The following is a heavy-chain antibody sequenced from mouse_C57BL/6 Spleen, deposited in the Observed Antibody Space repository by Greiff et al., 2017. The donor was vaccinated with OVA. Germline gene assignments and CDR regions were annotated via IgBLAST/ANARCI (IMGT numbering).Heavy chain of an antibody. CDR1: GYAFSSYW. D-gene: IGHD3-1*01. CDR3: ARQPSGYAMDY. V-gene: IGHV1-80*01. Sequence: QVQLKESGAELVKPGASVKISCKASGYAFSSYWMNWVKQRPGKGLEWIGQIYPGDGDTNYNGKFKGKATLTADKSSSTAYMQLSSLTSEDSAVYFGARQPSGYAMDYWGQGTSVTVSS. J-gene: IGHJ4*01. CDR2: IYPGDGDT.